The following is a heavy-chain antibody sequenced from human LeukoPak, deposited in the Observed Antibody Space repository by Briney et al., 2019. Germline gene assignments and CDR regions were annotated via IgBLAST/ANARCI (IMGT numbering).Heavy chain of an antibody. CDR1: GYRFTSYY. Sequence: ASVKVSCKASGYRFTSYYMHWVRQAPGQGLEWMGIINPNGGGTSYAQKFQGRVSMTRDTSTSTVYLEVSSLKCDDTAVYYCAKDRSGLVVVITADFDYWGQGTLVTVSS. CDR3: AKDRSGLVVVITADFDY. V-gene: IGHV1-46*01. CDR2: INPNGGGT. D-gene: IGHD3-22*01. J-gene: IGHJ4*02.